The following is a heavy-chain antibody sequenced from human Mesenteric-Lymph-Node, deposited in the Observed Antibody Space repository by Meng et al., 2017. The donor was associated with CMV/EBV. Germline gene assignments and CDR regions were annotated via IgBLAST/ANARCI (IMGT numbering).Heavy chain of an antibody. Sequence: GGSLRLSCAASGFTFSSSAMSWVRQGPGKGLEWLSTFSGSGGHTYYADSVRGRFTISRDNSKNTLYLQMNSLRAEDTAVYYCAPVPWLHSDWGQGTLVTVSS. D-gene: IGHD3-22*01. CDR2: FSGSGGHT. J-gene: IGHJ4*02. CDR3: APVPWLHSD. V-gene: IGHV3-23*01. CDR1: GFTFSSSA.